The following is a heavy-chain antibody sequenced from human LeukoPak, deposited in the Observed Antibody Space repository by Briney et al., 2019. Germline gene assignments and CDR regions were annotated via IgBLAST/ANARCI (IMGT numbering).Heavy chain of an antibody. CDR2: ISSSSSYI. CDR3: ARDLNPRYFDWTSSAWFDP. J-gene: IGHJ5*02. CDR1: GFTFSSYS. D-gene: IGHD3-9*01. Sequence: GGSLRLSCAASGFTFSSYSMNWVRQAPGKGLEWVSSISSSSSYIYYADSVKGRFTISRDNAKNSLYLQMNSLRAEDTAVYYCARDLNPRYFDWTSSAWFDPWGQGTLVTVSS. V-gene: IGHV3-21*01.